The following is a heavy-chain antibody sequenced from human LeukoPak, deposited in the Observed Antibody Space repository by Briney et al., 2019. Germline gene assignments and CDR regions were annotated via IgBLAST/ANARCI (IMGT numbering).Heavy chain of an antibody. Sequence: SETLSLTCTVSGGSISSSSYYWGWIRQPPGKGLEWIGSIYYSGSTYCNPSLKSRVTISVDTSKNQFSLKLSSVTAADTAVYYCARQCSSTSCYYYYGMDVWGQGTTVTVSS. CDR1: GGSISSSSYY. D-gene: IGHD2-2*01. CDR2: IYYSGST. J-gene: IGHJ6*02. CDR3: ARQCSSTSCYYYYGMDV. V-gene: IGHV4-39*01.